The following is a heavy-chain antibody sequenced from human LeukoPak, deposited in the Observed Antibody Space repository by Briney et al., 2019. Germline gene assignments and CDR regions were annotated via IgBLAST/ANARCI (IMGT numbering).Heavy chain of an antibody. Sequence: ASVKVSCKASGYTFTGYYMHWVRQAPGQGLERMGWINPNSGDTKYAQKFQGGVTMTRDTSISTAYMELSRLRSDDTAVYYCATQRGSYLWGTDFDYWGQGTLVTVSS. J-gene: IGHJ4*02. CDR1: GYTFTGYY. D-gene: IGHD3-16*01. CDR3: ATQRGSYLWGTDFDY. V-gene: IGHV1-2*02. CDR2: INPNSGDT.